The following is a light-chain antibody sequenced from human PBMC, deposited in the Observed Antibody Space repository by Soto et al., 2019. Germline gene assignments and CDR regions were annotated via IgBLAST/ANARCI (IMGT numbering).Light chain of an antibody. CDR3: QQYGQV. V-gene: IGKV3-20*01. CDR1: QSVSSSY. J-gene: IGKJ1*01. CDR2: GAS. Sequence: GERAPLSCRASQSVSSSYLAWYQQKPGQAPRLLIYGASSRATGIPDRFSGSGSGTDFTLTISRLEPEDFAVYYCQQYGQVFGHGTKVDIK.